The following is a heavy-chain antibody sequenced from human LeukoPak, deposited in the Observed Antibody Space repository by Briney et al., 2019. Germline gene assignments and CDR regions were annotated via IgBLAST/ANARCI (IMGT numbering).Heavy chain of an antibody. Sequence: GGSLRLSCVTSGFPFSTYRMNWVRQAPGKGLEWLSYITSTSDTIYYADSVKGRFTISRDNAKNSLYLQMNSLRAEDTAVYYCASFPWDLRPTWGQGTLVSVSS. D-gene: IGHD1-26*01. CDR1: GFPFSTYR. CDR3: ASFPWDLRPT. V-gene: IGHV3-48*01. J-gene: IGHJ4*02. CDR2: ITSTSDTI.